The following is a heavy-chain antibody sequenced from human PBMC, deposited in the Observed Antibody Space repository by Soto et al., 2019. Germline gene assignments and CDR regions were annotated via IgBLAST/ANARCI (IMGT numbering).Heavy chain of an antibody. D-gene: IGHD6-13*01. CDR3: ARDSLLRLDSSSWVYYYGMDV. J-gene: IGHJ6*02. V-gene: IGHV4-30-2*01. CDR2: MYHSGST. Sequence: SETLSLTCAVSCGSISSCGYSWSWIRQPPGKGLEWIGYMYHSGSTYYNPSLKSRVTISIDRSKNQFSLKLSSVTAADTAVYYCARDSLLRLDSSSWVYYYGMDVWGQGTTVTVSS. CDR1: CGSISSCGYS.